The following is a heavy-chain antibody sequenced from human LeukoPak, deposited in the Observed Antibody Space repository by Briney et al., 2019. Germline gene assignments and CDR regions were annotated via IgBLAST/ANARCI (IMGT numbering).Heavy chain of an antibody. D-gene: IGHD4-23*01. CDR2: IYYSGST. CDR1: GGSISSYY. Sequence: SETLSLTCTVSGGSISSYYWSWIRQPPGKGLEWIGYIYYSGSTNYNPSLKSRVTISVDTSKNQFSLKLSSVTAADTAVYYCARVTVVTRGPYYFDYWGQGTLVTVSS. CDR3: ARVTVVTRGPYYFDY. V-gene: IGHV4-59*01. J-gene: IGHJ4*02.